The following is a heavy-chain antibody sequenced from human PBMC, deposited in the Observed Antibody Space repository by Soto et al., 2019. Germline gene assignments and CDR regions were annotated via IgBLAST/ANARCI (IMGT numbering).Heavy chain of an antibody. CDR2: IVVASGNT. CDR1: GITFTSSA. V-gene: IGHV1-58*01. CDR3: AADLYSSFNWFDP. D-gene: IGHD6-6*01. J-gene: IGHJ5*02. Sequence: PVRVSCKASGITFTSSAVQWLLQSRGQRLEWIGWIVVASGNTNYAQKFQERVTITRDMSTSTAYMELSSLRSEDTAVYYCAADLYSSFNWFDPWGQGTLVTVSS.